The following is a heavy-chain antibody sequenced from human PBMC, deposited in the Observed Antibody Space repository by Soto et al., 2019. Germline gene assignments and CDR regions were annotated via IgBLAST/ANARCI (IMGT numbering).Heavy chain of an antibody. CDR3: ARLYNWNGYNYGMDV. Sequence: SETLSLTCAVSGYSISSSNWWGWIRQPPGKGLEWIGYIYYSGSTYYNPSLKSRVTMSVDTSKNQFSLKLSSVTAVDTAVYYCARLYNWNGYNYGMDVWGQGTTVTVSS. V-gene: IGHV4-28*01. J-gene: IGHJ6*02. CDR2: IYYSGST. CDR1: GYSISSSNW. D-gene: IGHD1-20*01.